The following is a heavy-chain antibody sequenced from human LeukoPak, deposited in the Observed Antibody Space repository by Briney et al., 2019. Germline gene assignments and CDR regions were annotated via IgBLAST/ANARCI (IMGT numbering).Heavy chain of an antibody. J-gene: IGHJ4*02. CDR3: ARWFYYGSGRRQFDY. D-gene: IGHD3-10*01. CDR1: GGSLSSSSYY. V-gene: IGHV4-39*07. Sequence: SETLSLTCTVSGGSLSSSSYYWGWIRQPPGKGLEWIGSIYYSGSTYYNPSLKSRVTISVDTSKNQFSLKLSSVTAADTAVYYCARWFYYGSGRRQFDYWGQGTLVTVSS. CDR2: IYYSGST.